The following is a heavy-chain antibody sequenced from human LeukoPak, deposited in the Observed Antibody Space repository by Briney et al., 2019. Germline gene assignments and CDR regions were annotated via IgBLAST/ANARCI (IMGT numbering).Heavy chain of an antibody. D-gene: IGHD1-26*01. J-gene: IGHJ4*02. V-gene: IGHV3-23*01. CDR1: GFTFYSYA. CDR2: ISGSGGNT. Sequence: GGSLRLSCAASGFTFYSYAMSWVRQAPGKGLEWVSAISGSGGNTYYADSVKGRFTISRDNSKNTVYLQMNSLRAEDTAVYYCAKDRSRQGRSYNGYFDYWGQGTLVTVSS. CDR3: AKDRSRQGRSYNGYFDY.